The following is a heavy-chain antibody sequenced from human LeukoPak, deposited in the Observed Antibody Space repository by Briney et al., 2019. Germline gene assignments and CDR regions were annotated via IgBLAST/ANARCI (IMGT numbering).Heavy chain of an antibody. V-gene: IGHV3-7*01. CDR2: IKQDGSEK. CDR1: GFTFSGYW. Sequence: GGSLRLSCAASGFTFSGYWMNWVRQAPGKGLEWVANIKQDGSEKYYVDSVRGRFTISRDNAKNSLYLQMNSLRAEDTAVFYCARGAQYGDFEPPFDYWGQGTLVTVSS. J-gene: IGHJ4*02. CDR3: ARGAQYGDFEPPFDY. D-gene: IGHD4-17*01.